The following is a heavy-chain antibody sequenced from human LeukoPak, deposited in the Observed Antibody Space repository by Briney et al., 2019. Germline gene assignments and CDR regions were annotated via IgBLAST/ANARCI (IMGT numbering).Heavy chain of an antibody. CDR1: GYTFTSYD. Sequence: ASVKVSCKASGYTFTSYDINWVRQAPGQGLEWMGWMNPNSGNTGYAQKFQGRVTMTRNTSISTAYMELGSLRSEDTAVCYCARGPTWNYVVPLDYWGQGALVTVSS. CDR3: ARGPTWNYVVPLDY. CDR2: MNPNSGNT. J-gene: IGHJ4*02. D-gene: IGHD1-7*01. V-gene: IGHV1-8*01.